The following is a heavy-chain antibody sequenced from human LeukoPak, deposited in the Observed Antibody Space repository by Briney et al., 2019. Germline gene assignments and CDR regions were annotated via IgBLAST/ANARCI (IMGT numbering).Heavy chain of an antibody. CDR2: ISGSGGST. CDR3: AKDLAIAAAGTRFPYYFGY. CDR1: GFTFNNYW. J-gene: IGHJ4*02. Sequence: PGGSLRLSCAASGFTFNNYWISWVRQAPGKGLEWVSAISGSGGSTYYADSVKGRFTISRDNSKNTLYLQMNSLRAEDTAVYYCAKDLAIAAAGTRFPYYFGYWGQGTLVTVSS. D-gene: IGHD6-13*01. V-gene: IGHV3-23*01.